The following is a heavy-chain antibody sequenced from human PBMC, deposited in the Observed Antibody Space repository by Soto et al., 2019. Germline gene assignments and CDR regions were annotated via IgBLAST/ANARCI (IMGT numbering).Heavy chain of an antibody. J-gene: IGHJ5*02. CDR1: GFTFSSYA. CDR3: AKDPGMVRGEGQFDP. D-gene: IGHD3-10*01. CDR2: ISGSGGST. V-gene: IGHV3-23*01. Sequence: GGSLRLSCAASGFTFSSYAMSWVRQAPGKGLEWVSAISGSGGSTYYADSVKGRFTISRDNSKNTLYLQMNSLRAEDTAVYYCAKDPGMVRGEGQFDPWGQGTLVTVSS.